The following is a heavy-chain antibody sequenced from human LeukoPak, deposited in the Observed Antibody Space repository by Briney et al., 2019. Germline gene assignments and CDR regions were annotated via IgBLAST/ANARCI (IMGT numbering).Heavy chain of an antibody. CDR2: ISSSSSYI. D-gene: IGHD6-13*01. CDR1: GFTLSSYS. Sequence: GGSLRLSCAASGFTLSSYSMNWVRQAPGKGLEWVSSISSSSSYIYYADSVKDRFTISRDNATNSLYLQMNSLRAEDTAVYYCAGGHSSSWYYFDYSGQGTLVTVSS. J-gene: IGHJ4*02. CDR3: AGGHSSSWYYFDY. V-gene: IGHV3-21*01.